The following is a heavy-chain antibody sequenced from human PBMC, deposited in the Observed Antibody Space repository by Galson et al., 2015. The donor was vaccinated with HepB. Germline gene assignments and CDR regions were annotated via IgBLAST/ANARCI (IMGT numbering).Heavy chain of an antibody. Sequence: SETLSLTCAVYGGSFSGYYWSWIRQPPGKGLEWIGEINHSGSTNYNPSLKSRVTISVDTSKNQFSLKLSSVTAADTAVYYCARGRSGFRYGSYYYYGMDVWGQGTTVTVSS. CDR3: ARGRSGFRYGSYYYYGMDV. CDR1: GGSFSGYY. D-gene: IGHD3-3*01. CDR2: INHSGST. J-gene: IGHJ6*02. V-gene: IGHV4-34*01.